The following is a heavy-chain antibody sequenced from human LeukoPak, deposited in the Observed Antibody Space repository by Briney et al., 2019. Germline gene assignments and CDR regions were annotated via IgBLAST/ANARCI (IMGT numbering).Heavy chain of an antibody. D-gene: IGHD4-23*01. CDR1: GFTFSSYT. CDR3: VRDRAGGNSDWFDP. Sequence: GGSLRLSCAASGFTFSSYTMNWVRQAPGKGLEWVSSFSRSSPYIYYADSVKGRFTISRDNAKNSLYLQMNSLRDEDTAVYYCVRDRAGGNSDWFDPWGQGTLVTVSS. CDR2: FSRSSPYI. V-gene: IGHV3-21*01. J-gene: IGHJ5*02.